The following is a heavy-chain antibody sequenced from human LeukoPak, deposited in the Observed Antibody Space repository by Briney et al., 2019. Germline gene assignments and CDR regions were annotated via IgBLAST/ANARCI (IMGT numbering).Heavy chain of an antibody. V-gene: IGHV4-39*01. Sequence: SETLSLTCPVSGGSISSTNYYWGWIRQPPGKGLEWIGSIYYSGSTYYNPSLKSRVTISEDTSKNQFSLKLSSVTAADTAVYYCARRSSSWYSKIDSWGQGTLVTVSS. J-gene: IGHJ4*02. CDR2: IYYSGST. CDR3: ARRSSSWYSKIDS. CDR1: GGSISSTNYY. D-gene: IGHD6-13*01.